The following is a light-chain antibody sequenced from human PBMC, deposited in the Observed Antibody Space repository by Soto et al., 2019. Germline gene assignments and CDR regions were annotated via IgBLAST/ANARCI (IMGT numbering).Light chain of an antibody. CDR3: CSYAGGSTWV. J-gene: IGLJ3*02. CDR2: QGS. V-gene: IGLV2-23*01. CDR1: SSDVGNYNL. Sequence: QSVLTQVASVSGSPGQSITISCTGTSSDVGNYNLVSWYQQHPGKAPKLIIYQGSKRPSGVSNRFSGSKSGNTASLTISGLQAEDEADYYCCSYAGGSTWVFGGGTKLTVL.